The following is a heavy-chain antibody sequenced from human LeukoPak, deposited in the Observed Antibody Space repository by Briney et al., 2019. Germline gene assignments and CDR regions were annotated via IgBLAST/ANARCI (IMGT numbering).Heavy chain of an antibody. Sequence: GGSLRLSCAASGFTFSSYSMNWVRQAPGKGLEWVSYINSSSSTIYYADSVKGRFTISRDNAKNSLYLQMNSLRAEDTAVYYCARSYGADDYWGQGTLVTVSS. CDR2: INSSSSTI. D-gene: IGHD1-26*01. CDR3: ARSYGADDY. J-gene: IGHJ4*02. CDR1: GFTFSSYS. V-gene: IGHV3-48*04.